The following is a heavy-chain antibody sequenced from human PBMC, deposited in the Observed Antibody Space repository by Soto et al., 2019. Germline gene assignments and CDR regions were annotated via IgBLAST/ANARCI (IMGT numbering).Heavy chain of an antibody. CDR3: ARGGGNRAIYYYYMDV. D-gene: IGHD3-10*01. CDR2: INHSGST. J-gene: IGHJ6*03. Sequence: SETLSLTCAVYGGSFSGYYWSWIRQPPGKGLEWIGEINHSGSTNYDPSLKSRVTISVDTSKNQFSLKLSSVTAADTAVYYCARGGGNRAIYYYYMDVWGKGTTVSVSS. CDR1: GGSFSGYY. V-gene: IGHV4-34*01.